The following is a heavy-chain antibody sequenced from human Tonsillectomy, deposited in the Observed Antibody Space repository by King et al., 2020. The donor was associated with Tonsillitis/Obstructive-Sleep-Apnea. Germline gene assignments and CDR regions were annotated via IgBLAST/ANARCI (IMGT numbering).Heavy chain of an antibody. CDR3: ARERARNHCSGGSCYSRWYFDL. CDR2: IYYSGST. D-gene: IGHD2-15*01. J-gene: IGHJ2*01. V-gene: IGHV4-61*01. CDR1: GGSVSSGSYY. Sequence: QLQESGPGLVKPSETLSLTCTVSGGSVSSGSYYWSWIRQPPGKGLEWIGYIYYSGSTNYNPSLKSRVTISVDTSKNQFSLKLRSVTAADTAVYYCARERARNHCSGGSCYSRWYFDLWGRGTLVTVSS.